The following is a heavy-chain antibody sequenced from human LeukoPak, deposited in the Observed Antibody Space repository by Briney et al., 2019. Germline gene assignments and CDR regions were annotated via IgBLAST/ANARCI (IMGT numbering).Heavy chain of an antibody. Sequence: PSETLSLTCTDSGGSISSRGYYWNWIRQPPGKGLEWIGSIYHGGSSYSSSLKSRVTILVDGSKNQFSLKLTSVTAADTAVYYCTRVCSSINCQNVFAIDPWGQGTLVIVSS. CDR2: IYHGGS. CDR1: GGSISSRGYY. J-gene: IGHJ5*02. D-gene: IGHD2-2*01. V-gene: IGHV4-30-2*01. CDR3: TRVCSSINCQNVFAIDP.